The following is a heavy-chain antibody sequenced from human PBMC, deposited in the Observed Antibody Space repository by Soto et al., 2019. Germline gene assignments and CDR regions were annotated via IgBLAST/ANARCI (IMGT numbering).Heavy chain of an antibody. V-gene: IGHV3-30-3*01. Sequence: GGSLRLSCAAAGFHFSSYAMHWVRQAPGKGLEWVAVISYDGSNKYYADSVKGRFTISRDNSKNTLYLQMNSLRAEDTAVYYCARDSNYYDSSGYWAGDAFDIWGQGTMVTVSS. J-gene: IGHJ3*02. CDR1: GFHFSSYA. CDR2: ISYDGSNK. CDR3: ARDSNYYDSSGYWAGDAFDI. D-gene: IGHD3-22*01.